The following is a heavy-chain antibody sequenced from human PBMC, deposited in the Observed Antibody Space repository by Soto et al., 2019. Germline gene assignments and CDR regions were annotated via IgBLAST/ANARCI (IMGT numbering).Heavy chain of an antibody. CDR3: AREFGSWSPNYDY. V-gene: IGHV3-23*01. J-gene: IGHJ4*02. D-gene: IGHD3-10*01. CDR2: FPAYGSAL. Sequence: HGGSPDIGGAACGVTVSTSAMVGARLAPGKGLEWVSTFPAYGSALYADSVKGRFTISRDNSQNILHLEMNSLRVEDTAVYYCAREFGSWSPNYDYWGQGTLVTVSS. CDR1: GVTVSTSA.